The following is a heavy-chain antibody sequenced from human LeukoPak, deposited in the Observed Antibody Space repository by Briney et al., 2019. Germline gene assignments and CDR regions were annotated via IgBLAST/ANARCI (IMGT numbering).Heavy chain of an antibody. Sequence: GGSLRLSCAASGFDYINFGMHWVRQAPGKGLEWVAFVRYDGTKINYGDSVKGRFTISRDDSNNTLYLQMNSLRGEDTAVYYCAKERHGLYKEQFVHGGRFDPWGQGTLVTVS. CDR3: AKERHGLYKEQFVHGGRFDP. J-gene: IGHJ5*02. CDR1: GFDYINFG. V-gene: IGHV3-30*02. CDR2: VRYDGTKI. D-gene: IGHD6-6*01.